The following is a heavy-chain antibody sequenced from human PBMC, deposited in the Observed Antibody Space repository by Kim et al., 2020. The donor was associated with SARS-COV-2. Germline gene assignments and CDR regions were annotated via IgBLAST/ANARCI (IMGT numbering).Heavy chain of an antibody. CDR1: GGSVSSGSYY. V-gene: IGHV4-61*01. Sequence: SETLSLTCTVSGGSVSSGSYYWSWIRQPPGKGLEWIGYIYYSGSTNYNPSLKSRVTISVDTSKNQFSLKLSSVTAADTAVYYCARVTGDYVYGDYWGQGTLVTVSS. CDR3: ARVTGDYVYGDY. CDR2: IYYSGST. J-gene: IGHJ4*02. D-gene: IGHD4-17*01.